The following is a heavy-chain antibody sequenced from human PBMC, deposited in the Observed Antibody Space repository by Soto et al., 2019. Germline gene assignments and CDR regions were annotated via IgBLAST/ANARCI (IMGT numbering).Heavy chain of an antibody. V-gene: IGHV4-31*03. CDR1: GGSISSGGYY. CDR2: IYNSGST. CDR3: ARDPVP. Sequence: QVQLQESGPGLVKASQTLSLTCTVSGGSISSGGYYWSWIRQHPGKGLEWTGYIYNSGSTYYNPSLKSRVTMSADTSKNQCALKLSSVTAADTAVYYCARDPVPWGQGTLVTVSS. J-gene: IGHJ5*02.